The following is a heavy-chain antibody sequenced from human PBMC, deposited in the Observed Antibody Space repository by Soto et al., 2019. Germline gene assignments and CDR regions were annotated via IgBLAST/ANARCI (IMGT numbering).Heavy chain of an antibody. CDR2: INPNSGGT. V-gene: IGHV1-2*04. CDR1: GYTFTGYY. CDR3: ARDLLRFSGYYPGY. D-gene: IGHD3-22*01. Sequence: GASVKVSCKASGYTFTGYYMHWVRQAPGQGLEWMGWINPNSGGTNYAQKFQGWVTMTRDTSISTAYMELSRLRSDDSAVYYCARDLLRFSGYYPGYWGQGTLVTVSS. J-gene: IGHJ4*02.